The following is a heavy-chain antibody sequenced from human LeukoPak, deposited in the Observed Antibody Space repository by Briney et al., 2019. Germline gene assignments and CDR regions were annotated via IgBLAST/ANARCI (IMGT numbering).Heavy chain of an antibody. CDR3: ARGPNWNFDVLFGYFDY. CDR1: VYTFTVYF. D-gene: IGHD1-1*01. Sequence: GASVTVSFKASVYTFTVYFMHWVRQAPGQGLEWMGWINPNSGDRNYAQKFLGRVTMTRDTSISTAYMELSRLTSDDPAVYYCARGPNWNFDVLFGYFDYWGQGTLVTVSS. CDR2: INPNSGDR. V-gene: IGHV1-2*02. J-gene: IGHJ4*02.